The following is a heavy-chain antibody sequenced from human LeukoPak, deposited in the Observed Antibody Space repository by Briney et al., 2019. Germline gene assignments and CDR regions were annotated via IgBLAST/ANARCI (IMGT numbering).Heavy chain of an antibody. Sequence: GASVKVSCKASGYTFTSYDINWVRQATGQGLEWMGWMNPNSGNTGYAQKLQGRVTMTRNTSISTAYMELSSLRSEDTAVYYCAREGLEYSSSWYPYMDVWGKGTTVTVSS. V-gene: IGHV1-8*01. D-gene: IGHD6-13*01. CDR2: MNPNSGNT. CDR1: GYTFTSYD. CDR3: AREGLEYSSSWYPYMDV. J-gene: IGHJ6*03.